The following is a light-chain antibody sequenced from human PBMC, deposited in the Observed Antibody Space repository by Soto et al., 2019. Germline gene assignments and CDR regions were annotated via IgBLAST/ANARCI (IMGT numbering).Light chain of an antibody. CDR2: VAS. CDR1: QSVSST. V-gene: IGKV3-15*01. J-gene: IGKJ4*01. CDR3: QQYNVWPLT. Sequence: EIVMTQSPATLSVSPGERATRSCRASQSVSSTLAWYQQKPGQTPKLLIYVASTRATGIPARFSGSGSGTDFTLTISSLQSEDFAVYYCQQYNVWPLTFGGGTKVEFK.